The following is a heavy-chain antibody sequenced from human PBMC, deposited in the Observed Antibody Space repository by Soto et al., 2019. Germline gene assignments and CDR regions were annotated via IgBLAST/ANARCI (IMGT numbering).Heavy chain of an antibody. V-gene: IGHV4-39*01. D-gene: IGHD3-9*01. J-gene: IGHJ3*02. Sequence: SETLSLTCTVSGGSISSSSYYWGWIRQPPGKGLEWIGRIYYSGSTYYNPSLKSRVTISVDTSKNHFSLKLSFVTAADTAVYYCARRGRIDYDILTGYAFDIWGQGTMVTVSS. CDR3: ARRGRIDYDILTGYAFDI. CDR1: GGSISSSSYY. CDR2: IYYSGST.